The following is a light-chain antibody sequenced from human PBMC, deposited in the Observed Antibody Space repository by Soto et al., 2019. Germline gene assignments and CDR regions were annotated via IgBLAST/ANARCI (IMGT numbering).Light chain of an antibody. CDR3: SETAGSSTL. CDR2: EVS. J-gene: IGLJ2*01. CDR1: SSDVGGYNY. V-gene: IGLV2-8*01. Sequence: QSALTQPPSASGSPGQSVTISCTGTSSDVGGYNYVSWYQQHQGKAPKLMIYEVSKRPSGVPDRFSGSKSGNTASLTVSGLQAEDEADYYCSETAGSSTLFGGGTKLTVL.